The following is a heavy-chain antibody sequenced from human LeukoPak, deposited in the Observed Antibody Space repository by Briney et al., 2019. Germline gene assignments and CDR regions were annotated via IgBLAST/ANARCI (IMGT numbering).Heavy chain of an antibody. V-gene: IGHV4-59*01. D-gene: IGHD5-18*01. CDR2: ISYGTT. J-gene: IGHJ4*02. CDR3: ARDKAHTYGYYFDP. CDR1: GGAISTYY. Sequence: SETLSLTCSVSGGAISTYYWNWIRQSPGQGLEWIGHISYGTTDYNPSLKSRVTISADTSKNQISLTLTSVTADDTAVYYCARDKAHTYGYYFDPWGQGTQVLASS.